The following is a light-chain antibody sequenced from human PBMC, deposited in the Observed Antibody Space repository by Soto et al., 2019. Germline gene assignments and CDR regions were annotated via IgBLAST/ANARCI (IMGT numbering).Light chain of an antibody. J-gene: IGLJ3*02. CDR3: AAWDDSLNGWV. V-gene: IGLV1-44*01. Sequence: QSVLTQAPSASGTPGQRVTISCSGSSSNIGSNTVSWYQQVPGTAPKLLIYSNDQRPSGVPDRFSGSKSGTSASRAIGGLQSEDEADYYCAAWDDSLNGWVFGGGTKLTVL. CDR2: SND. CDR1: SSNIGSNT.